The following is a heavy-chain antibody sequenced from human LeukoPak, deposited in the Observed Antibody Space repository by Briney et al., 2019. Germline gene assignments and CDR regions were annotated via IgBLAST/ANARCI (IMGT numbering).Heavy chain of an antibody. Sequence: SETLSLTCAVYGGSFSSYYWGWIRQPPGKGLEWIGSIYYSGSTYYNPSLKSRVTISVDTSKNQFSLKLSSVTAADTAVYYCARDFYYGSGSFDYWGQGTLVTVSS. CDR2: IYYSGST. D-gene: IGHD3-10*01. CDR1: GGSFSSYY. V-gene: IGHV4-39*07. J-gene: IGHJ4*02. CDR3: ARDFYYGSGSFDY.